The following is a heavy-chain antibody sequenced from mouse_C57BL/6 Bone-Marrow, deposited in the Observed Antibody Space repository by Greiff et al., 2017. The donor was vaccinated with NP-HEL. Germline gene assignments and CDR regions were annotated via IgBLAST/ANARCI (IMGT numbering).Heavy chain of an antibody. J-gene: IGHJ4*01. CDR3: ARHPSYGSSENAMDY. CDR2: INPNNGGT. D-gene: IGHD1-1*01. V-gene: IGHV1-26*01. Sequence: EVQLQQSGPELVKPGASVKISCKASGYTFTDYYMNWVKQSHGKSLEWIGDINPNNGGTSYNQKFKGKATLTVDKSSSTAYMELRSLTSEDSAVYYCARHPSYGSSENAMDYWGQGTSVTVSS. CDR1: GYTFTDYY.